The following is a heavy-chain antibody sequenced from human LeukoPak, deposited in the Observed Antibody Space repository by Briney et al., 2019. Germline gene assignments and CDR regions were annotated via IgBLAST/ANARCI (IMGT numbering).Heavy chain of an antibody. Sequence: GGSLRLSCAASGFTFSDYYMSWIRQAPGKGLEWVSYISSSGSTIYYADSVKGRFTISRDNAKNSLYLQMNSLRAEDTAVYYCARAYSSWYDAFDIWGQGTMVTVSS. CDR3: ARAYSSWYDAFDI. V-gene: IGHV3-11*01. D-gene: IGHD6-13*01. CDR2: ISSSGSTI. CDR1: GFTFSDYY. J-gene: IGHJ3*02.